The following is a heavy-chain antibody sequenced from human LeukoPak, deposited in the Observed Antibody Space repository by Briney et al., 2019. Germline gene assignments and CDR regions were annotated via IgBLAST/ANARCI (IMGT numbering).Heavy chain of an antibody. V-gene: IGHV3-23*01. CDR3: AKGPSSGWTNWFDP. CDR1: GFTFSGYA. J-gene: IGHJ5*02. D-gene: IGHD6-19*01. CDR2: ISGSGGST. Sequence: PGGSLRLSCAASGFTFSGYAMSWVRQAPGKGLEWVSAISGSGGSTYYADSVKGRFTISRDNSKNTLYLQMSSLRAEDTAVYYCAKGPSSGWTNWFDPWGQGTLVTVSS.